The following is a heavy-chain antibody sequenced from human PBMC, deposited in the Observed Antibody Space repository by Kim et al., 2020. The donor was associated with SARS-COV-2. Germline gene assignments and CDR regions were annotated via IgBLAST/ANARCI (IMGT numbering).Heavy chain of an antibody. D-gene: IGHD2-2*01. CDR2: INHSGST. CDR1: GGSFSGYY. V-gene: IGHV4-34*01. CDR3: ASLPHTGDNIVVIPAADY. J-gene: IGHJ4*02. Sequence: SETLSLTCAVYGGSFSGYYWSWIRQPPGKGLEWIGEINHSGSTNYNPSLKSRVTISVDTSKNQFSLKLSSVTAADTAVYYCASLPHTGDNIVVIPAADYWGQGTLVTVSS.